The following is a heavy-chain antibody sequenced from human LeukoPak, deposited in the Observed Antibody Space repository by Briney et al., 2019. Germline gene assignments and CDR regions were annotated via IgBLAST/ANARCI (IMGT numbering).Heavy chain of an antibody. CDR1: GFTFSSYE. V-gene: IGHV3-48*03. D-gene: IGHD3-10*01. J-gene: IGHJ6*02. Sequence: GGSLRLSCAASGFTFSSYEMNWVRQAPGKGLEWVSYISSSGSTIYYADSVKGRFTISRDNAKNSLYLQMNSLRAEDTAVYYCSRDSRWFGETHYYYYGMDVWGQGTTVTVSS. CDR3: SRDSRWFGETHYYYYGMDV. CDR2: ISSSGSTI.